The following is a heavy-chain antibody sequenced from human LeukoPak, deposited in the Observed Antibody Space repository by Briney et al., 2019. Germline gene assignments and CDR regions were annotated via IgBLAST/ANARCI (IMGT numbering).Heavy chain of an antibody. Sequence: ASVKVSCKTSGYIFTDYYMHWVRQAPGQGLEWVGWINPNNGGTNYAQEFQGRVTMTRDTSISTAYMELSRLRSDDTAVYYCARARSHIVVVTAIQVFDYWGQGTLVTVSS. D-gene: IGHD2-21*02. V-gene: IGHV1-2*02. CDR1: GYIFTDYY. CDR3: ARARSHIVVVTAIQVFDY. CDR2: INPNNGGT. J-gene: IGHJ4*02.